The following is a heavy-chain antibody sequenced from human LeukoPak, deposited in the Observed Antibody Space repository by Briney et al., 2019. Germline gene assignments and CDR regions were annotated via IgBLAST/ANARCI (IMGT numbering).Heavy chain of an antibody. V-gene: IGHV1-18*01. J-gene: IGHJ4*02. CDR2: ISAYNGNT. Sequence: GASVKVSRKSSGYTFTDYGISWVRQAPGQGLEWMGWISAYNGNTNYAQKLQGRVTMTTDTSTSTAYMELRSLRSDDTAVYYCARSHLLGATGHWGQGTLVTVSS. CDR1: GYTFTDYG. CDR3: ARSHLLGATGH. D-gene: IGHD1-26*01.